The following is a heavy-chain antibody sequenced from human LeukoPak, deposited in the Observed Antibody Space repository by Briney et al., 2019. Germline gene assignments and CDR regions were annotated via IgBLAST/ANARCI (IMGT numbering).Heavy chain of an antibody. J-gene: IGHJ5*02. D-gene: IGHD3-3*01. V-gene: IGHV4-59*01. Sequence: SETLSLTCTVSGGSISSYYWSWIRQPPGKGLEWIGYIYYSGSTNYNPSLKSRVTISVDTSKNQFSLKLSSVTAADTAVYYCARDRGRSARGRXFDPXXQGTLVTVS. CDR2: IYYSGST. CDR1: GGSISSYY. CDR3: ARDRGRSARGRXFDP.